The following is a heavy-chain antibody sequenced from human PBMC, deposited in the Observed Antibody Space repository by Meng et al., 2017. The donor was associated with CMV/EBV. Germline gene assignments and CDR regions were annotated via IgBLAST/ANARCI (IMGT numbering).Heavy chain of an antibody. V-gene: IGHV3-23*03. Sequence: GGSLRLSCAASGFTFSSYAMSWVRQAPGKGLEWVSVIYSGGSSTYYADSVKGRFTISRDNSKNTLYLQMNSPRAEDTAVYYCALAALDLFDPWGQGTLVTVSS. CDR2: IYSGGSST. D-gene: IGHD6-6*01. J-gene: IGHJ5*02. CDR3: ALAALDLFDP. CDR1: GFTFSSYA.